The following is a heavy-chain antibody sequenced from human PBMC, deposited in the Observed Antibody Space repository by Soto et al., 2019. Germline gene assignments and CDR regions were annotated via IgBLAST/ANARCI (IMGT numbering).Heavy chain of an antibody. CDR2: INPNSGGT. CDR3: ARYCSGGSCYYYGMDV. D-gene: IGHD2-15*01. Sequence: ASVKVSCKASGYTFTGYYMHWVRQAPGQGLEWMGWINPNSGGTNYAQKFQGWVTMTRDTSISTAYMELSRLRSDDTAVYYCARYCSGGSCYYYGMDVWGQGTTVTVS. V-gene: IGHV1-2*04. J-gene: IGHJ6*02. CDR1: GYTFTGYY.